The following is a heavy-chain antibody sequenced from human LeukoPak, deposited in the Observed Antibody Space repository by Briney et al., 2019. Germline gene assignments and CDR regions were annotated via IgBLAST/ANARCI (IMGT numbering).Heavy chain of an antibody. J-gene: IGHJ4*02. CDR1: GGSISSYY. V-gene: IGHV4-59*01. Sequence: SGTLSLTCTVSGGSISSYYWSWIRQPPGKGLEWIGYIYYIGSTNYNPSLKSRVTISVDTSKNQFSLRLSSVTAADSAVYFCAREGREPAAGMDYWGQGTLVTVSS. CDR2: IYYIGST. D-gene: IGHD6-13*01. CDR3: AREGREPAAGMDY.